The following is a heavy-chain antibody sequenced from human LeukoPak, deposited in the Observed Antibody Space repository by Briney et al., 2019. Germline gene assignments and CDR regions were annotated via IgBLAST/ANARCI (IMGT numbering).Heavy chain of an antibody. CDR3: ARSRGSLRFLEWKTSDYFDY. CDR2: INSDGSAR. CDR1: GFTFSNYW. V-gene: IGHV3-74*01. J-gene: IGHJ4*02. D-gene: IGHD3-3*01. Sequence: GGSLRLSCAASGFTFSNYWMHWVRQAPGKGLVWVSRINSDGSARSHADSVKGRFTISRDNAKKTLYLQMTSLRTEDTAVYYCARSRGSLRFLEWKTSDYFDYWGQRTLVTVSS.